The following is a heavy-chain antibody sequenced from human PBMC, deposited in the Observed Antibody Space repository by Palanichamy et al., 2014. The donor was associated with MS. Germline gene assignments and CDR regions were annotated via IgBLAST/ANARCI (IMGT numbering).Heavy chain of an antibody. J-gene: IGHJ4*02. CDR3: ARGSYSHDRRAFSY. V-gene: IGHV3-48*02. CDR2: ISWSSSTI. D-gene: IGHD3-22*01. CDR1: GFTFSSYS. Sequence: EVQLVESGGGLVQPGGSLRLSCAASGFTFSSYSMNWVRQAPGKGLEWVSYISWSSSTIYYADSVKGRFTISRDNAKNSLYLQMNSLRNEDTAVFYCARGSYSHDRRAFSYWGQGTLVTVSS.